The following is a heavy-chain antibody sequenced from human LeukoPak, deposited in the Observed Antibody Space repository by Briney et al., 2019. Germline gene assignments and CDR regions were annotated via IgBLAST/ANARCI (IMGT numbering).Heavy chain of an antibody. CDR1: GYTFTSYD. J-gene: IGHJ4*02. D-gene: IGHD3-22*01. V-gene: IGHV1-18*01. CDR2: ISAYNGNT. CDR3: ARCCGGWWYYDSSGYYYADY. Sequence: ASVKVSCKASGYTFTSYDINWVRQATGQGLEWMGWISAYNGNTNYAQKLQGRVTMTTDTSTSTAYMELRSLRSDDTAVYYCARCCGGWWYYDSSGYYYADYWGQGTLVTVSS.